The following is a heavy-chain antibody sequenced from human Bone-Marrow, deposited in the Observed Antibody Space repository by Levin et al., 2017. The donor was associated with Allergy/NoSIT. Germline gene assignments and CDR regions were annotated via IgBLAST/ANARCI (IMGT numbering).Heavy chain of an antibody. V-gene: IGHV3-30*18. J-gene: IGHJ6*02. Sequence: LAGGSLRLSCTASEFTFSNYGMHWVRQAPGKGLEWVAIISYDGNNKYYTDSVKGRFTISRDNSKGILYLQMNSLRIEDTAVYHCAKGRNPYYDYNYGMDVWGRGTTVTVSS. CDR3: AKGRNPYYDYNYGMDV. CDR1: EFTFSNYG. CDR2: ISYDGNNK.